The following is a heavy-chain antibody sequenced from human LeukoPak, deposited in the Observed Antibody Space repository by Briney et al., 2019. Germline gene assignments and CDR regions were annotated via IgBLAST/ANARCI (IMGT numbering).Heavy chain of an antibody. D-gene: IGHD6-13*01. V-gene: IGHV3-20*04. CDR2: INWNGGST. CDR3: ARSLYSSSWYGSDY. CDR1: GFTFDDYG. Sequence: PGGSLRLSCAASGFTFDDYGMSWVRQAPGKGLEWVSGINWNGGSTGYADSVKGRFTISRDNAKNSLYLQMNSLRAEDTALYYCARSLYSSSWYGSDYWGQGTLATVSS. J-gene: IGHJ4*02.